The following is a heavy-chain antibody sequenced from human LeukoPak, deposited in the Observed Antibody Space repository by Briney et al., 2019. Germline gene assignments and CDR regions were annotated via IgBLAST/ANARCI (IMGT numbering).Heavy chain of an antibody. J-gene: IGHJ3*01. D-gene: IGHD6-19*01. CDR2: FYYSGST. CDR3: ATYSRGWYNAFDF. V-gene: IGHV4-39*07. Sequence: PSETLSLTCTVSGDSITSSTYYWGWIRQPPGKGLEWIGSFYYSGSTYYNSFLKSRVTISVDTSKNQFSLNLTSVTAADTAVYSCATYSRGWYNAFDFWGPGTMVAVSS. CDR1: GDSITSSTYY.